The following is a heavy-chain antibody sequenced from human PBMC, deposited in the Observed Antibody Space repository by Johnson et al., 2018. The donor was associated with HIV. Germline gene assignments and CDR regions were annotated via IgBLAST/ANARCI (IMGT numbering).Heavy chain of an antibody. CDR3: ARAPPGGAFDI. V-gene: IGHV3-30*19. Sequence: QVQLVESGGGVVQPGRSLRLSCAASGFTFSSYGMHWVRQAPGKGLEWVAVIWYDGSNKYYADSVKGRITISRDNSKYTVYLQMNSLRVEDTAVYYCARAPPGGAFDIWGQGTMVTVSS. D-gene: IGHD6-25*01. J-gene: IGHJ3*02. CDR2: IWYDGSNK. CDR1: GFTFSSYG.